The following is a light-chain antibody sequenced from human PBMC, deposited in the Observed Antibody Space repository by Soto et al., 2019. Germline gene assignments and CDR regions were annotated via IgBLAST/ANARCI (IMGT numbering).Light chain of an antibody. Sequence: EIVVTQSPGTLSLSPGERATLSCRASQSVSSSYLAWYQQKPGQAPRLLIYGASSRATGIPDRFSGSGSGTDLTLTINRLEPEDFAVYYCLQYGISPPMYTFGQGTKLEIK. CDR2: GAS. V-gene: IGKV3-20*01. CDR1: QSVSSSY. J-gene: IGKJ2*01. CDR3: LQYGISPPMYT.